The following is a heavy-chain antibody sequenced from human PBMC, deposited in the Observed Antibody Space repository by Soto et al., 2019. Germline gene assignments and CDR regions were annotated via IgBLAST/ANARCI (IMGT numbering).Heavy chain of an antibody. D-gene: IGHD1-20*01. Sequence: FLRAPFAATVVTWIRFGDTWVRQATCKGLEWVSAISGSGGSTYYADSVKGRFTISRDNSKNTLYLQMNSLRAEDTAVYYCAKGANWNGGYNWCDPCGQGSLVT. CDR1: VVTWIRFG. CDR3: AKGANWNGGYNWCDP. J-gene: IGHJ5*02. CDR2: ISGSGGST. V-gene: IGHV3-23*01.